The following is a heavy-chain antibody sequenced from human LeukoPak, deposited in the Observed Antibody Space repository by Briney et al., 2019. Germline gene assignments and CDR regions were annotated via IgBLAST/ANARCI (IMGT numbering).Heavy chain of an antibody. CDR2: ISGRSSDI. CDR3: ARGVYGSGSYYTYNWFDP. J-gene: IGHJ5*02. CDR1: GDTFSIDS. V-gene: IGHV3-21*05. D-gene: IGHD3-10*01. Sequence: GGALRLSCAASGDTFSIDSVSWVRHAPGGGRECVSYISGRSSDIYDADSVKGRLTISRDNAKNSLYLHMNSLRADDTAVYYCARGVYGSGSYYTYNWFDPWGQGTLLTASS.